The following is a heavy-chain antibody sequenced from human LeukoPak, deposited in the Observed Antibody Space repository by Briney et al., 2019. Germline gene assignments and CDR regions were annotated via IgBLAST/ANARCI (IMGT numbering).Heavy chain of an antibody. CDR2: IRTDGSEK. CDR3: ATYSSSNAREFQY. D-gene: IGHD2-2*01. V-gene: IGHV3-7*01. J-gene: IGHJ1*01. CDR1: GFTFSNYW. Sequence: GGSLRHSCEASGFTFSNYWMSWVRQASGKGLEWVANIRTDGSEKYYVDSVKGRFTISRDNAKNSLYLQMNSLRAEDTAVYYCATYSSSNAREFQYWGQGTLVTVSS.